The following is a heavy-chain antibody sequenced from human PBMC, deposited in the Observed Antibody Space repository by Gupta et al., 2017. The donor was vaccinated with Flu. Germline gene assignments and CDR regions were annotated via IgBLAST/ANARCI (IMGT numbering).Heavy chain of an antibody. CDR1: GGSIISGGHY. D-gene: IGHD4-17*01. Sequence: QVQLQESGPGLVKPSETLSLTYTVSGGSIISGGHYWSWIRQRPGKGLEWIGYIYSSGYAHYSPSLKSRVTISLDTSKNQFFLEVTSMTAADTAVYYCATSMTSADVFDHWGQGTLVTVSS. CDR2: IYSSGYA. J-gene: IGHJ4*02. CDR3: ATSMTSADVFDH. V-gene: IGHV4-31*03.